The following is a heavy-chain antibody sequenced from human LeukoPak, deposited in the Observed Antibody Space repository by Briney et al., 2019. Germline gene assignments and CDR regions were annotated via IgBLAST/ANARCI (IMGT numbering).Heavy chain of an antibody. J-gene: IGHJ4*02. CDR2: INSISGEI. Sequence: GGSLRLSCAASGFTFRSYEMNWVRQAPGKGLEWVSYINSISGEIWYADSVKGRFTISRDDAKNSLYLQMNSLRDEDTAVYYCARDHGYAFDYWGQGTLVTVSS. CDR3: ARDHGYAFDY. V-gene: IGHV3-48*02. D-gene: IGHD5-12*01. CDR1: GFTFRSYE.